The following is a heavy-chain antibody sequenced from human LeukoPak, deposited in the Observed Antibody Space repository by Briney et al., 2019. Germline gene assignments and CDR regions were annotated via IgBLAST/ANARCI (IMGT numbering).Heavy chain of an antibody. CDR2: IYYSGST. CDR1: GGSVSSGSYY. J-gene: IGHJ6*02. Sequence: SETLSLTCTVSGGSVSSGSYYWSWIRQPPGKGLEWIGYIYYSGSTNYNPSLKSRVTISVDTSKNQFSLKLSSVTAADTAVYYCARPTSGMDVWGQGTTVTVSS. CDR3: ARPTSGMDV. V-gene: IGHV4-61*01.